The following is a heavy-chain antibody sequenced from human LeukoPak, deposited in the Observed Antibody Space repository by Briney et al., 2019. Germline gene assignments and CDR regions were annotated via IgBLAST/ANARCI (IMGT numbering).Heavy chain of an antibody. J-gene: IGHJ4*02. CDR3: AKELFAGAMVDY. Sequence: GGSLRLSCAASGFTFSDYYMSWIRQAPGKGLEWVSYISSSGSTIYYADSVKGRFTISRDNAKNSLYLQMNSLRAEDTAVYYCAKELFAGAMVDYWGQGTLVTVSS. V-gene: IGHV3-11*01. D-gene: IGHD5-18*01. CDR2: ISSSGSTI. CDR1: GFTFSDYY.